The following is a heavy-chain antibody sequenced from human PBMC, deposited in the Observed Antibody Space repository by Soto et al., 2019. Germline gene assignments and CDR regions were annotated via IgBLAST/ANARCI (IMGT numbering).Heavy chain of an antibody. Sequence: SETLSLTCAVSGDSVSSGAYYWSWIRQPPGKGLEWIGYVYYSGSTSYNPSLKSRVTLSIDTSKNQFSLKLNSVTAADTAVYYCVSPEGYYDSSGYTLDYWGQGTLVTVSS. CDR2: VYYSGST. V-gene: IGHV4-61*08. CDR1: GDSVSSGAYY. J-gene: IGHJ4*02. CDR3: VSPEGYYDSSGYTLDY. D-gene: IGHD3-22*01.